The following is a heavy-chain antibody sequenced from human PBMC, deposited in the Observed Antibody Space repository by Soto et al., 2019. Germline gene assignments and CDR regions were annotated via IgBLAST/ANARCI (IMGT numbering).Heavy chain of an antibody. CDR2: IYYSGST. CDR1: GASINNYY. J-gene: IGHJ3*02. D-gene: IGHD3-10*01. Sequence: SETLSLTCTVSGASINNYYWSWIRQPPGKGLEWIGYIYYSGSTNYNPSLKSRVTISVDTSKNQFSLKLSSVTAADTAVYYCARVWGGAFDIWGQGTMVTVSS. V-gene: IGHV4-59*01. CDR3: ARVWGGAFDI.